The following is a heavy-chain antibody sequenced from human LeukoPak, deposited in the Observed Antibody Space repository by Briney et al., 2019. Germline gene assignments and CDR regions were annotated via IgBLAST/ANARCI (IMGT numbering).Heavy chain of an antibody. CDR2: INPSGGST. J-gene: IGHJ4*02. CDR1: GYTFTSYY. D-gene: IGHD3-22*01. V-gene: IGHV1-46*01. Sequence: ASVKVSCKASGYTFTSYYMHWVRQAPGQGFEWMGIINPSGGSTSYAQKFQGRVTMTRDMSTSTVYMELSSLRSEDTAVYYCARDGIHHYYDSSGYSLGYWGQGTLVTVSS. CDR3: ARDGIHHYYDSSGYSLGY.